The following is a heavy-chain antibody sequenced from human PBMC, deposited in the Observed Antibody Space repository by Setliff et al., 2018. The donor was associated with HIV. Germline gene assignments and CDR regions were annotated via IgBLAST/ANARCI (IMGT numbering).Heavy chain of an antibody. CDR2: INQSENT. Sequence: SETLSLTCTVYGGSFSGYYWSWIRQPPGMGLEWIGEINQSENTNYNPSLKSRVTISADPSKNQFSLKLSSVTAADTAVYYCARTPGTIWGQGSLVTVSS. CDR3: ARTPGTI. CDR1: GGSFSGYY. V-gene: IGHV4-34*01. D-gene: IGHD3-9*01. J-gene: IGHJ4*02.